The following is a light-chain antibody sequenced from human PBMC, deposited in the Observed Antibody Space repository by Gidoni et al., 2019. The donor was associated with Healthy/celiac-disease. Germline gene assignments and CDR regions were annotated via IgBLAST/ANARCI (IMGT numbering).Light chain of an antibody. CDR3: QSADSSGTYVV. J-gene: IGLJ2*01. CDR1: ALPKQY. V-gene: IGLV3-25*03. Sequence: SYELTPPPSVSVSPAQTARITCSGDALPKQYAYWYQQKPGQAPVLVIYKDSERPSGIPERFSGSSSGTTVTLTISGVQAEDEADYYCQSADSSGTYVVFGGGTKLTVL. CDR2: KDS.